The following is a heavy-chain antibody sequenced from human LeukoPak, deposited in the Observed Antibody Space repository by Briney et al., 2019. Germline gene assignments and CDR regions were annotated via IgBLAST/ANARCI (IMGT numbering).Heavy chain of an antibody. CDR1: GFTFSSYW. CDR2: IKSDGSDK. Sequence: GGSLRLSCAASGFTFSSYWMDWVRQAPGKGLEWVAIIKSDGSDKYYVDSVKGRFTVSKDNAKNSLYLQMYSLRAEDTAMYYCARNRGGGSGYSDYWGQGTLVTVSS. D-gene: IGHD3-22*01. V-gene: IGHV3-7*05. J-gene: IGHJ4*02. CDR3: ARNRGGGSGYSDY.